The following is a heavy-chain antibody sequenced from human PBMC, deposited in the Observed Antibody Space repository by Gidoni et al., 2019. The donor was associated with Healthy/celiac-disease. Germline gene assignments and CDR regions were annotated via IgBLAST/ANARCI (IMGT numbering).Heavy chain of an antibody. CDR1: GFSLSTSGVG. V-gene: IGHV2-5*02. CDR3: AHRGDFWSGYWTESDNWFDP. CDR2: IYWDDDK. Sequence: QITLKESGPTLVKPTQTLTLTCPFSGFSLSTSGVGVGWIRQPPGKALEWLALIYWDDDKRYSPSLKSRLTITKDTSKNQVVLTMTNMDPVDTATYYCAHRGDFWSGYWTESDNWFDPWGQGTLVTVSS. D-gene: IGHD3-3*01. J-gene: IGHJ5*02.